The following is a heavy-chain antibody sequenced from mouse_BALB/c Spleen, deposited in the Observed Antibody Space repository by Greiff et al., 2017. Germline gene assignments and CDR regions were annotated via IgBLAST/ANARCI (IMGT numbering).Heavy chain of an antibody. CDR2: ISTYYGDA. D-gene: IGHD2-1*01. V-gene: IGHV1S137*01. CDR1: GYTFTDYA. J-gene: IGHJ2*01. Sequence: VKLMESGAELVRPGVSVKISCKGSGYTFTDYAMHWVKQSHAKSLEWIGVISTYYGDASYNQKFKGKATMTVDKSPSTAYMELARLTSEDSAIYYCARDGNYYFDYWGQGTTLTVSS. CDR3: ARDGNYYFDY.